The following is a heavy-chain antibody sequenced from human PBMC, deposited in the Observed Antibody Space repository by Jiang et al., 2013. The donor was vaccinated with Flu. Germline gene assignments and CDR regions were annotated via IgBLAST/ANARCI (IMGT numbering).Heavy chain of an antibody. CDR3: ARAEGAIAVAGTSEQYYYYYGMNV. V-gene: IGHV3-21*01. CDR1: GFTFSSYS. CDR2: ISSSSSYI. J-gene: IGHJ6*02. D-gene: IGHD6-19*01. Sequence: QLVESGGGLVQPGGSLRLSCAASGFTFSSYSMNWVRQAPGKGLEWVSSISSSSSYIYYADSVKGRFTISRDNAKNSLYLQMNSLRAEDTAVYYCARAEGAIAVAGTSEQYYYYYGMNVWGQGTTVTVSS.